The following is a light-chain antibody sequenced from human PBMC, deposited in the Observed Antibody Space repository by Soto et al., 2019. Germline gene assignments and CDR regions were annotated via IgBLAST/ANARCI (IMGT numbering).Light chain of an antibody. CDR2: GAS. CDR1: QTVSTS. J-gene: IGKJ1*01. V-gene: IGKV3-20*01. CDR3: QQYGSSPWT. Sequence: EVVLTQSPVTLSLSPGERATLSCRASQTVSTSLAWYQQKPGRAPRLLIYGASSRATGIPDRFSGSGSGTDFTLTISRLEPEDFAVYYCQQYGSSPWTFGQGTKVDIK.